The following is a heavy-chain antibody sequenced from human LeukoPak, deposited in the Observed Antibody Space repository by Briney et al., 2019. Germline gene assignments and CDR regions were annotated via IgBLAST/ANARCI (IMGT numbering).Heavy chain of an antibody. D-gene: IGHD3-10*01. V-gene: IGHV3-33*01. CDR1: GFTFSSYG. Sequence: PGRSLRLSCAASGFTFSSYGMHWVRQAPGKGLEWVAVIWYDGSNKYYADSVKGRFTISRDNSKNTLYLQMNSLRAEDTAVYYCARSYYYGSGSYYQGYWGQGTLVTVSP. CDR3: ARSYYYGSGSYYQGY. CDR2: IWYDGSNK. J-gene: IGHJ4*02.